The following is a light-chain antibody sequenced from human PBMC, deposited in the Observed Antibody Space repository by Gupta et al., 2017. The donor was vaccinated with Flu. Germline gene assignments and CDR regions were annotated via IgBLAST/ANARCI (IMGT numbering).Light chain of an antibody. CDR1: QSVSRC. CDR3: QQGGSCQT. CDR2: KAS. J-gene: IGKJ1*01. V-gene: IGKV1-5*03. Sequence: DIQMTQSPSTLSASVGDRVTITCRASQSVSRCLAWYQQKPVKAPKLLIYKASSLEPGVPPRLSGSGSATEFTLTRTNLQTDDFATYYCQQGGSCQTFGQGTKVE.